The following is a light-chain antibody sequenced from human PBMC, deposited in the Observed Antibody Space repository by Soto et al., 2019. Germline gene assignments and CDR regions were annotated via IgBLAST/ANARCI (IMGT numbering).Light chain of an antibody. CDR1: SSNIGAGFD. CDR2: GNT. J-gene: IGLJ3*02. V-gene: IGLV1-40*01. CDR3: QSYDNTLSGWV. Sequence: QSVLTQPPSVSGAPGQRVTISCTGSSSNIGAGFDVHWYQQLPGTAPKLLISGNTNRPSGVPDRFSGSKSGTSASLAITGLQAEEEADYDCQSYDNTLSGWVFGGGTKLTVL.